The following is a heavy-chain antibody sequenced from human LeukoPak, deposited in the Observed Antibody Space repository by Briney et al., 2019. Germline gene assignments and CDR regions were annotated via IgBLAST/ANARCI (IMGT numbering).Heavy chain of an antibody. Sequence: GTSLRLSCAASGITISNYGVHWVRQAPGKGLEWVAVIAYDGSKKYYADSVKGRFTISRDNSKNRLYLQMNSLRVEDTAVYYCAREGDDYGDATSVFDYWGQGTLVTVSS. CDR2: IAYDGSKK. CDR3: AREGDDYGDATSVFDY. D-gene: IGHD4-17*01. J-gene: IGHJ4*02. CDR1: GITISNYG. V-gene: IGHV3-30*13.